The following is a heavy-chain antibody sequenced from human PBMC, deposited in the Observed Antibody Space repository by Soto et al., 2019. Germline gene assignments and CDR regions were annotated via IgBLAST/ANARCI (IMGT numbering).Heavy chain of an antibody. V-gene: IGHV1-8*01. CDR2: MNPNSGNT. CDR3: TRGSNVAAVIDY. D-gene: IGHD6-13*01. Sequence: QVPLVQSGAEVKKPGASVKVSCKASGYTFTSYDINWVQQATGQGLEWMGWMNPNSGNTGYAQKFQGRVTMTRNPSMSTAYMELSSLRSEDTAVYYCTRGSNVAAVIDYWGQGTLVTVSS. CDR1: GYTFTSYD. J-gene: IGHJ4*02.